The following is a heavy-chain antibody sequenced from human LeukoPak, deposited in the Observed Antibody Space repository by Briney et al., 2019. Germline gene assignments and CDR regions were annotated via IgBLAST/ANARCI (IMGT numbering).Heavy chain of an antibody. D-gene: IGHD2-2*01. J-gene: IGHJ3*02. CDR1: GYTFTSYG. CDR3: ARGRGYCSSTSCSDAFDI. Sequence: GASVKVSCKASGYTFTSYGISWVRQAPGQGLEWMGWISAYNGNTNYAQKLQGRVTMTTDTSTSTAYMELRSLRSEDTAVYYCARGRGYCSSTSCSDAFDIWGQGTMVTVSS. V-gene: IGHV1-18*01. CDR2: ISAYNGNT.